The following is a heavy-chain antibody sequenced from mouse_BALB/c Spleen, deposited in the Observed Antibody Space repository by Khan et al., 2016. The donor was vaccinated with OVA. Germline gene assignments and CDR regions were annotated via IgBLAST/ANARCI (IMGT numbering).Heavy chain of an antibody. D-gene: IGHD2-10*01. CDR1: GHTFTKYG. Sequence: LVESGPELKKPGETVKISCKASGHTFTKYGMNWVKQAPGKGLKWIGWINTYTGEPTYADDFNGRFAFSLETSASTAYLQINNLKNEDTATYFGARPPYFSYVLDNWGQGTSGTVSS. CDR3: ARPPYFSYVLDN. J-gene: IGHJ4*01. CDR2: INTYTGEP. V-gene: IGHV9-3-1*01.